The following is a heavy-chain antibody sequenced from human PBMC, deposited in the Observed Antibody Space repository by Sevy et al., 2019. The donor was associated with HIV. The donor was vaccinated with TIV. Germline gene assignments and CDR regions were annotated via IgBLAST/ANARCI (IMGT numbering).Heavy chain of an antibody. J-gene: IGHJ4*02. V-gene: IGHV3-30*04. D-gene: IGHD6-19*01. Sequence: GGSLRLSCAASGFSVSSHAMHWVRQAPGKGLEWVALLSYDGSTQYYAFPLKGRFSISGDNSKNILYLQMNSLRPADTALYYCTRDAGYSVGWYPSNYWGQGTLVTVSS. CDR1: GFSVSSHA. CDR3: TRDAGYSVGWYPSNY. CDR2: LSYDGSTQ.